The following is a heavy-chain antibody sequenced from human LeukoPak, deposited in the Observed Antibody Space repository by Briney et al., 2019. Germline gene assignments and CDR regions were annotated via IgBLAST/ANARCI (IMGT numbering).Heavy chain of an antibody. CDR3: ARLVGYCSSASCTDF. CDR2: IYYSGST. J-gene: IGHJ4*02. V-gene: IGHV4-59*01. D-gene: IGHD2-2*03. CDR1: GGSITSYY. Sequence: SETLSLTCTVSGGSITSYYWSWVGQPPGKGLEWIGYIYYSGSTSYNPSLKSRVTISLDTSRNQLSLKLSSVTTADTAVYYCARLVGYCSSASCTDFWGQGTLVTVSS.